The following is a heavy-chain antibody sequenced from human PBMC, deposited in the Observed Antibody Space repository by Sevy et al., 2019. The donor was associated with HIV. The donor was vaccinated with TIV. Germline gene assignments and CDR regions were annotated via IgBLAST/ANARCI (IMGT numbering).Heavy chain of an antibody. J-gene: IGHJ3*02. Sequence: GGSLRLSCAASGFTVSSNYMSWVRQAPGKGLEWVSIIFSGGGTYYADSVQGRFTISRRNSKIMVYLQMNSLRAGDTAVFYCARGATFYSDSSGRVLSVLGAFDIWGRGTMVTVSS. CDR2: IFSGGGT. D-gene: IGHD3-22*01. CDR3: ARGATFYSDSSGRVLSVLGAFDI. CDR1: GFTVSSNY. V-gene: IGHV3-53*01.